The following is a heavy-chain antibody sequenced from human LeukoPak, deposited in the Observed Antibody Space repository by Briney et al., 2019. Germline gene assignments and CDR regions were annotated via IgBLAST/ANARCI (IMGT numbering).Heavy chain of an antibody. V-gene: IGHV3-30-3*01. J-gene: IGHJ4*02. Sequence: AGGSRRLSCEASGFTLGSYAMQWVRKAPGKGPEWVSGISEDGTNKYHADSVKGRFTISRDNSKNTLHLQMDSLRPEDTAVYSCARSMRGYAILTGYFDYWGQGTLVTVSS. CDR1: GFTLGSYA. D-gene: IGHD3-9*01. CDR2: ISEDGTNK. CDR3: ARSMRGYAILTGYFDY.